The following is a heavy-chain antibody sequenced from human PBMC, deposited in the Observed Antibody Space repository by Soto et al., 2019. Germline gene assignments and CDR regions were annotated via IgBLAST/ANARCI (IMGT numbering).Heavy chain of an antibody. CDR1: GVSISSSN. J-gene: IGHJ4*02. Sequence: XESLSLPCTVSGVSISSSNWSWIRQSPGTGLEWIGYIYYTGTTNYNPSLKRRVTISLDTAKNQFSLNVNSLTTADTAVYFCARGGNRYSNTASGVGGFDFWGQGTLVTVSS. D-gene: IGHD5-12*01. V-gene: IGHV4-59*01. CDR3: ARGGNRYSNTASGVGGFDF. CDR2: IYYTGTT.